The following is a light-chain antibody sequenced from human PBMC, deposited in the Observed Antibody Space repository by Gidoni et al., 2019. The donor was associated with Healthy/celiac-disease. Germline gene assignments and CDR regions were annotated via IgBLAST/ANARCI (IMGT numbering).Light chain of an antibody. CDR3: QAWDSSTAV. Sequence: SYELTPPPSVSLSPGQTASITCSGDKLGDKYACWYQQKPGRSPVLVIYQDSKRPSGIPERFSGSNSGNTATLTISGTQAMDEADYYCQAWDSSTAVFGGGTKLTVL. J-gene: IGLJ2*01. V-gene: IGLV3-1*01. CDR2: QDS. CDR1: KLGDKY.